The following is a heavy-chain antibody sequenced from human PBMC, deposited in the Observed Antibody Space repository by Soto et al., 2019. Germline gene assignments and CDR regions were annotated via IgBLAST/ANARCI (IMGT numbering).Heavy chain of an antibody. CDR2: ISHGGHT. J-gene: IGHJ4*02. CDR3: ARPHYDSNTFFSFFDY. D-gene: IGHD3-22*01. CDR1: AESFSGYY. Sequence: SETLSLTCTVYAESFSGYYWSWIRQPPGRGLEWIGEISHGGHTNYNPSLKSRVTISVDTSKNHFSLELTSVTAADTAVYYCARPHYDSNTFFSFFDYCDQRTLVTVSS. V-gene: IGHV4-34*01.